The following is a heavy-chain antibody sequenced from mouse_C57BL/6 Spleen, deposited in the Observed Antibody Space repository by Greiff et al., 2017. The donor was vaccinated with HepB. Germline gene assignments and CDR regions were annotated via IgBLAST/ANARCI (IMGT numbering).Heavy chain of an antibody. CDR1: GYTFTSYW. J-gene: IGHJ2*01. V-gene: IGHV1-55*01. Sequence: QVQLKQPGAELVKPGASVKMSCKASGYTFTSYWITWVKQRPGQGLEWIGDIYPGSGSTNYNEKFKSKATLTVDTSSSTAYMQLSSLTSEDSAVYYCARTHYYGYYFDYWGQGTTLTVSS. CDR3: ARTHYYGYYFDY. CDR2: IYPGSGST. D-gene: IGHD1-2*01.